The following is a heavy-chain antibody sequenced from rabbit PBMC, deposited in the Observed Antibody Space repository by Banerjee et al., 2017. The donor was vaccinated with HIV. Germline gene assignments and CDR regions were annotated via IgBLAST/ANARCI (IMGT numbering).Heavy chain of an antibody. Sequence: QEQLVESGGGLVQPEGSLTLTCTASGFSFNSSYYMCWVRQAPGKGLEWIGCIYTSSGSTYYASWAKGRFTISKTSSTTVTLQMTSLTAADTATYFCARDVVAGDGYALWGPGTLVTVS. CDR1: GFSFNSSYY. D-gene: IGHD6-1*01. CDR2: IYTSSGST. CDR3: ARDVVAGDGYAL. V-gene: IGHV1S45*01. J-gene: IGHJ4*01.